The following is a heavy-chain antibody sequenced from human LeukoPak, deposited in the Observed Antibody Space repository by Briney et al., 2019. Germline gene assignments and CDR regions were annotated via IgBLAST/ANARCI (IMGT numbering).Heavy chain of an antibody. D-gene: IGHD3-16*01. Sequence: PGGSLRLSCAASGFTFSTYWMTWVRQAPGKGLEWVANMKGDGSEIHYADSVKGRFTISRDNAKNSLYLQMNSLRAEDTAVYYCARPAYTAAYDLWGQGTMVTVSS. J-gene: IGHJ3*01. CDR2: MKGDGSEI. CDR3: ARPAYTAAYDL. CDR1: GFTFSTYW. V-gene: IGHV3-7*01.